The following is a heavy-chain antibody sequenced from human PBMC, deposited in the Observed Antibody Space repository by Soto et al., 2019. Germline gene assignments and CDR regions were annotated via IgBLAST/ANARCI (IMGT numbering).Heavy chain of an antibody. J-gene: IGHJ4*02. V-gene: IGHV3-33*01. CDR1: GFTLSSYG. Sequence: HPGGSLRLSCAASGFTLSSYGMHWVRQAPGKGLEWVAVIWYDGSNKYYADSVKGRFTISRDNSKNTLYLQMNSLRAEDTAVYYCARDPCSSTSCYLSYWGQGTLVTVSS. CDR3: ARDPCSSTSCYLSY. CDR2: IWYDGSNK. D-gene: IGHD2-2*01.